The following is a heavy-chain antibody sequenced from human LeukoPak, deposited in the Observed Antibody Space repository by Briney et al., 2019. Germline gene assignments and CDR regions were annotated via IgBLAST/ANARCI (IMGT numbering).Heavy chain of an antibody. CDR3: ARAPRNYGGRYYFDY. D-gene: IGHD1-7*01. V-gene: IGHV4-39*07. Sequence: SETLSLTCTVSGGSISSSSYYWGWIRQPPGKGLEWIGSIYYSGSTYYNPSLKSRVTISVDTSKNQFSLKLSSVTAADTAVYYCARAPRNYGGRYYFDYWGQGTLVTVS. CDR1: GGSISSSSYY. CDR2: IYYSGST. J-gene: IGHJ4*02.